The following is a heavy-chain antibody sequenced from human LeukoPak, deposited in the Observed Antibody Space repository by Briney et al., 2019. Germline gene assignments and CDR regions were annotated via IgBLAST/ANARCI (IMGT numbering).Heavy chain of an antibody. CDR3: ARDSLNSIVAAGTRYYGMDV. V-gene: IGHV4-31*03. J-gene: IGHJ6*02. CDR2: IYYSGST. CDR1: GGSISSGGYY. Sequence: PSEALSLTCTVSGGSISSGGYYWSWIRQHPGKGLEWIGYIYYSGSTYYNPSLKSRVTISVDTSKNQFSLKLSSVTAADTAVYYCARDSLNSIVAAGTRYYGMDVWGQGTTVTVSS. D-gene: IGHD6-13*01.